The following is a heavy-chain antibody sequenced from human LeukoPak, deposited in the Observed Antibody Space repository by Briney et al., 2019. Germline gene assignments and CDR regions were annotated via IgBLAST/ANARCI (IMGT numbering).Heavy chain of an antibody. CDR1: GFSFSSYE. V-gene: IGHV3-48*03. D-gene: IGHD2-2*01. CDR2: ISSGGSVI. Sequence: GGSLRLSCAASGFSFSSYEMNWVRQAPGKGLEWVSYISSGGSVIYYADSVKGRFTISRDNAKNSLYLQMNSLRAEDTAFYYCARDTEGSSIISFDYWGQGTLVTVSS. J-gene: IGHJ4*02. CDR3: ARDTEGSSIISFDY.